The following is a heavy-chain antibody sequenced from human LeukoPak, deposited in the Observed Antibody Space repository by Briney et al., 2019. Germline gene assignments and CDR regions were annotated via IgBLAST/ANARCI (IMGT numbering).Heavy chain of an antibody. J-gene: IGHJ4*02. Sequence: SETLSLTCTVSAGSISRTGYYWGWIRQPPGKGLEWIGGIYHTGTTYYSSSLKSRVTISVDTSKNQFSLKLTSVTAADTAVYFCATELRYFDWLFPNYFDSWGQGTLVTVSS. V-gene: IGHV4-39*01. D-gene: IGHD3-9*01. CDR1: AGSISRTGYY. CDR3: ATELRYFDWLFPNYFDS. CDR2: IYHTGTT.